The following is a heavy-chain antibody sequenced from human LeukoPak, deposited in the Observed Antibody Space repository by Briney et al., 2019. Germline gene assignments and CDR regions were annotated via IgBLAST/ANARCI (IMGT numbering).Heavy chain of an antibody. J-gene: IGHJ3*02. D-gene: IGHD5-24*01. CDR1: GGSINSY. CDR2: ISGSGTI. V-gene: IGHV4-4*07. CDR3: ARGVRMATIRGDAFDI. Sequence: PSETLSLTCTVSGGSINSYWSWIRQPAGKGLEWIGRISGSGTITYNPALQSRLSISIDTSKNQFSLKLMSVTAADTAVYYCARGVRMATIRGDAFDIWGQGTMVTVSS.